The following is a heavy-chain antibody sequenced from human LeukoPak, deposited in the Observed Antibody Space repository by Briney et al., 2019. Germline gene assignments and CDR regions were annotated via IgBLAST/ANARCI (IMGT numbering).Heavy chain of an antibody. J-gene: IGHJ3*02. V-gene: IGHV3-23*01. Sequence: GGSLRLSCAASGFTFSSYAMSWVRQAPGKGLEWVSAISGSGGSTYCADSVKGRFTISRDNSKNTLYLQMNSLRAEDTAVYYCAKVGYCSSTSCSQWAFDIWGQGTMVTVSS. CDR3: AKVGYCSSTSCSQWAFDI. CDR1: GFTFSSYA. CDR2: ISGSGGST. D-gene: IGHD2-2*03.